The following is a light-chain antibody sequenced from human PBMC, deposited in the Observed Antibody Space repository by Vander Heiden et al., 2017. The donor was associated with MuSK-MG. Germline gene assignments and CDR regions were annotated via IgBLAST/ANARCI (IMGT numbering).Light chain of an antibody. Sequence: SALTQPRSVSASPGQSVTISCTGTSSDVAFYSYVSWYQQHPGTAPKLIIYDVTKRPSGVPDRFSGSRSDYTASLTISGLQAEDEADYHCCSYAGSRVFGGGTRLTVL. CDR2: DVT. CDR3: CSYAGSRV. CDR1: SSDVAFYSY. J-gene: IGLJ3*02. V-gene: IGLV2-11*01.